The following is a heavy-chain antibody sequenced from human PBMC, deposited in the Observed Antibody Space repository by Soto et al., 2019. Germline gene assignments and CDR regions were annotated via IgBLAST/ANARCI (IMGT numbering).Heavy chain of an antibody. V-gene: IGHV4-39*01. CDR1: GGSISGNYIY. D-gene: IGHD6-13*01. CDR3: GRVGGVPSSSPGFAY. J-gene: IGHJ4*01. Sequence: SSETLSLTCTVSGGSISGNYIYWGWIRHPPGKGLDWIASISYSGTTHSNPSLKSRVTLSVDTPKTQFSPMVTSGPAMDTAVHYWGRVGGVPSSSPGFAYGGQG. CDR2: ISYSGTT.